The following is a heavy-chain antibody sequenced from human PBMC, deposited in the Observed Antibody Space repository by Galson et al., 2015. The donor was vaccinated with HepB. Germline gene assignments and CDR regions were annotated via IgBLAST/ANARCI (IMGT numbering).Heavy chain of an antibody. CDR3: ASSGFSSAANGWFDP. D-gene: IGHD2-2*01. CDR1: GSTFTSYG. Sequence: SVTVSCKASGSTFTSYGISWVRQAPGQGLEWMGWISAYNGNTNYAQKLQGRVTMTTDTSTSTAYMELRSLRSDDTAVYYCASSGFSSAANGWFDPWGQGTLVTVSS. V-gene: IGHV1-18*01. J-gene: IGHJ5*02. CDR2: ISAYNGNT.